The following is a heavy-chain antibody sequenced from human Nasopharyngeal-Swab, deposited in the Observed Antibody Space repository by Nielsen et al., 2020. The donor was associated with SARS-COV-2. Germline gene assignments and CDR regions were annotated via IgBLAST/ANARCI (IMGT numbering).Heavy chain of an antibody. CDR1: GFTFSSYG. CDR2: IWYDGSNK. J-gene: IGHJ4*02. CDR3: ARGKGVRGVIISTFDY. V-gene: IGHV3-33*01. Sequence: GESLKISCAASGFTFSSYGMHWVRQAPGKGLEWVAVIWYDGSNKYYADSVKGRFTISRDNSKNTLYLQMNSPRAEDTAVYYCARGKGVRGVIISTFDYWGQGTLVTVSS. D-gene: IGHD3-10*02.